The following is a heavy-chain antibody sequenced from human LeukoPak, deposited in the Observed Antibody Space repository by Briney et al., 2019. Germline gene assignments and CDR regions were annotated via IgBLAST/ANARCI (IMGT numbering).Heavy chain of an antibody. CDR1: GFTSRSYW. J-gene: IGHJ5*02. Sequence: GGSLRLSCAASGFTSRSYWMSWVRQAPGKGLEWVANMKLDGSEEYYVDSVKGRFTISSDNAKNSLYLQMNSLRVDDTAVYYCARWARYCSSGSCYSWFDPWGQGTLVTVSS. CDR3: ARWARYCSSGSCYSWFDP. CDR2: MKLDGSEE. V-gene: IGHV3-7*01. D-gene: IGHD2-15*01.